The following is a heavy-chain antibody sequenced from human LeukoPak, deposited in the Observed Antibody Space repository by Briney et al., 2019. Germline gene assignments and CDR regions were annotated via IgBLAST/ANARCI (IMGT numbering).Heavy chain of an antibody. CDR1: GGSISSYY. CDR2: IYYSGST. J-gene: IGHJ3*02. Sequence: SETLSLTCTVSGGSISSYYWSWIRQPPGKGLEWIGYIYYSGSTYYNPSLKSRVTISVDTSKNQFSLKLSSVTAADTAVYYCARDYYDSSGYHRVAFDIWGQGTMVTVSS. V-gene: IGHV4-59*01. D-gene: IGHD3-22*01. CDR3: ARDYYDSSGYHRVAFDI.